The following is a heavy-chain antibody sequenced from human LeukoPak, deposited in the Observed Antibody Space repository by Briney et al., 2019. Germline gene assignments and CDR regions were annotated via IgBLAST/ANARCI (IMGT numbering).Heavy chain of an antibody. J-gene: IGHJ5*02. CDR2: IKEDGSEK. V-gene: IGHV3-7*01. CDR1: GFTLSNYW. Sequence: GGSLRLSCAASGFTLSNYWMTWVRQAPGKGLEWVANIKEDGSEKYYVDSVEGRFAISRDNAKNSLFLEMNSLRADDTAVYYCARDAEITLGTDHWGQGTLVTVSS. D-gene: IGHD1-26*01. CDR3: ARDAEITLGTDH.